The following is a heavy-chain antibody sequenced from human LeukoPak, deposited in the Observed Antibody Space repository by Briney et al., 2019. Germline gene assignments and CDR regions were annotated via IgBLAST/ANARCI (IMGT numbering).Heavy chain of an antibody. D-gene: IGHD4-23*01. CDR3: ARGRTVVTPWDAFDI. CDR1: GFTFSSYA. Sequence: PGGSLRLSCAASGFTFSSYAMHWVRQAPGKGLEWVAVISYDGSNKYYADSVKGRLTISRDNSKNTLYLQMNSLRAEDTAVYHCARGRTVVTPWDAFDIWGQGTMVTVSS. V-gene: IGHV3-30-3*01. J-gene: IGHJ3*02. CDR2: ISYDGSNK.